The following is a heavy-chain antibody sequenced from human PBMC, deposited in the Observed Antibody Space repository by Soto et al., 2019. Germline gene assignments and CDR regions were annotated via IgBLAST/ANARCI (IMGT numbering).Heavy chain of an antibody. Sequence: QVQLVQSGAEVKKPGSSVKVSCKASGGTFSSYTISWVRQAPGQGLEWMGRIIPILGIANYAQKFQGRVTITADKSTSTAYMELSSLRSEDTAVYYCARGTMLLLNPRWFDPWGQGTLVTVSS. CDR1: GGTFSSYT. CDR2: IIPILGIA. CDR3: ARGTMLLLNPRWFDP. V-gene: IGHV1-69*02. D-gene: IGHD2-2*01. J-gene: IGHJ5*02.